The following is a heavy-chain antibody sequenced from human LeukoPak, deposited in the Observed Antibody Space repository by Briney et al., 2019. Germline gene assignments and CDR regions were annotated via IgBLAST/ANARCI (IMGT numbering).Heavy chain of an antibody. J-gene: IGHJ5*02. Sequence: ASVKVSCKASGYTFTSYDINWVRQATGQGLEWMGWMNPNSGNTGYAQKFQGRVTMARNTSISTPYMELSSLRSEDTAVYYCARRLLRKYNWFDPWGQGTLVTVSS. V-gene: IGHV1-8*01. CDR1: GYTFTSYD. CDR3: ARRLLRKYNWFDP. CDR2: MNPNSGNT. D-gene: IGHD2-15*01.